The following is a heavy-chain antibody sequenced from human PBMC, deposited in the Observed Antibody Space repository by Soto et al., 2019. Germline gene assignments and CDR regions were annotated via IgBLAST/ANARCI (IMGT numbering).Heavy chain of an antibody. CDR3: AREGYYDSSGYQYGMEV. J-gene: IGHJ6*02. D-gene: IGHD3-22*01. CDR1: GYTFTSYG. V-gene: IGHV1-18*01. CDR2: ISAYNGNT. Sequence: QVQLVQSGAEVKKPGASVKVSCKASGYTFTSYGISWVRQAPGQGLEWMGWISAYNGNTNYAQKLQGRVTMTTDTSTRTAYMERRSLRSDDTAVYYCAREGYYDSSGYQYGMEVWGQGTTVTVSS.